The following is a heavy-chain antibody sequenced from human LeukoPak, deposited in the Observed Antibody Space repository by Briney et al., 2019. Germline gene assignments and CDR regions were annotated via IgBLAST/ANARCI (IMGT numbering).Heavy chain of an antibody. CDR1: GASISDHY. J-gene: IGHJ4*02. V-gene: IGHV4-59*11. D-gene: IGHD3-10*01. Sequence: SETLSLTCTVSGASISDHYWNWIRQPPGKGLEWIGYSRYSESSNYNPSLKGRATISVDTSKNQFSLKLSSVTAADTAVYYCAREESGKVRDFDYWGQGTLVTVSS. CDR2: SRYSESS. CDR3: AREESGKVRDFDY.